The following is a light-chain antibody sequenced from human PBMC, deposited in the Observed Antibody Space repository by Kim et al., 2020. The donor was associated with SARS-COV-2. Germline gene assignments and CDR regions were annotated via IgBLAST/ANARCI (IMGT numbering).Light chain of an antibody. V-gene: IGKV1-5*03. J-gene: IGKJ1*01. CDR1: ESIASW. CDR2: KAS. CDR3: HQYNSYFPT. Sequence: ETHMTQSPPTLSASVGDRVTITCRASESIASWLAWYQHKPGTPPKLLIYKASIVASGVPSRFSGSGYATEFTLTISSLQPDDAGSYYCHQYNSYFPTFGQGTKVDIK.